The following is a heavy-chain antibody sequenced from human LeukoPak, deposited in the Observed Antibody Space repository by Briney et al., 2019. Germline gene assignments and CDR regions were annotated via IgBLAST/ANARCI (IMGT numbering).Heavy chain of an antibody. Sequence: PSQTLSLTCTVSSGSMSSGSYYWSWIRQPAGKGLEWIGRIYTSGSTNYNPSLKSRVTISVDTSKNQFSLKLSSVTAADTAVYYCARDGYQLPRGTYYGMDVWGQGTTVTVSS. V-gene: IGHV4-61*02. J-gene: IGHJ6*02. D-gene: IGHD2-2*01. CDR3: ARDGYQLPRGTYYGMDV. CDR1: SGSMSSGSYY. CDR2: IYTSGST.